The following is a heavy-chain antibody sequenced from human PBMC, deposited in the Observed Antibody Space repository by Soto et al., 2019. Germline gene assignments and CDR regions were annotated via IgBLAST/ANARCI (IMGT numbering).Heavy chain of an antibody. J-gene: IGHJ3*01. CDR1: GFTFSNYA. CDR2: IGGGDDI. V-gene: IGHV3-23*01. D-gene: IGHD3-3*02. Sequence: PGGSLRLSCEASGFTFSNYAMAWIRQTPGEGPEWVSTIGGGDDIFYAESVQGRFIISRDDSRSTMYLQMDNLRVEDTAIYFCAKDSISYNGIYDAFDVWGQGTVVT. CDR3: AKDSISYNGIYDAFDV.